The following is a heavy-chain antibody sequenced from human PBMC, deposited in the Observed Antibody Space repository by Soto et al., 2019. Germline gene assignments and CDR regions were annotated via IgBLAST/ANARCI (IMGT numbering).Heavy chain of an antibody. D-gene: IGHD6-19*01. V-gene: IGHV3-30*19. Sequence: PGWSLRLSCSVSGFTFSTYGMHWVRQAPGKGLEWVAFISFDGTSKYFADSVKGRFTISRDNSRNTLYLQMNSLRPEDTAVYYCARDARYNSGWTLYYNSYAMEIWGQGAKVTVS. CDR1: GFTFSTYG. CDR3: ARDARYNSGWTLYYNSYAMEI. J-gene: IGHJ6*02. CDR2: ISFDGTSK.